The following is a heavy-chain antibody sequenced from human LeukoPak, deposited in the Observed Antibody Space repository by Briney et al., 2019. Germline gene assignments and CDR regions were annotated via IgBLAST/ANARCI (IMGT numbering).Heavy chain of an antibody. D-gene: IGHD3-10*01. CDR3: AKNRRRGYFGSGSNFDY. V-gene: IGHV3-9*03. J-gene: IGHJ4*02. CDR1: GFTFDDYA. CDR2: TSCNSGSI. Sequence: GGSLRLSCAASGFTFDDYAMHWVRQAPGQGLEWFSGTSCNSGSIAYADAVKGRFTISRDNAKNSLYLQMNSLSAEDMALYYCAKNRRRGYFGSGSNFDYWGQGTLVTVSS.